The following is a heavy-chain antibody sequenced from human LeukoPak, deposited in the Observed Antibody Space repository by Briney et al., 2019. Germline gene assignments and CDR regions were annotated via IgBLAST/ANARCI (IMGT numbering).Heavy chain of an antibody. Sequence: PSETLSLTCTVSGGSINTFYWSWIRQPPGEGLEWIGYLYYSGSTYYNPSLKSRVTMSVDTSKNQFSLKLSSVTAADTAVYYCARYYSGSYGFDYWGQGTLVTVSS. V-gene: IGHV4-59*04. J-gene: IGHJ4*02. CDR1: GGSINTFY. D-gene: IGHD1-26*01. CDR3: ARYYSGSYGFDY. CDR2: LYYSGST.